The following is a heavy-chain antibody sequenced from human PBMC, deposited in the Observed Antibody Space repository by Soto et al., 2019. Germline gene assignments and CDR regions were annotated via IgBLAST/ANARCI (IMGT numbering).Heavy chain of an antibody. Sequence: GGSLRLSCAASGFTFSSYEMNWVRQAPGKGLEWVSYISSSGSTIYYADSVKGRFTISRDNAKNSLYLQMNSLRAEDTAVYYCARVRAAVAQDAFDIWGQGTMVTVSS. CDR2: ISSSGSTI. CDR3: ARVRAAVAQDAFDI. CDR1: GFTFSSYE. J-gene: IGHJ3*02. V-gene: IGHV3-48*03. D-gene: IGHD6-19*01.